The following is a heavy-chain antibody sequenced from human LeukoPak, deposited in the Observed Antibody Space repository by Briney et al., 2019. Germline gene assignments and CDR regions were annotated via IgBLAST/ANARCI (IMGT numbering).Heavy chain of an antibody. CDR2: ISSSSSCI. J-gene: IGHJ4*02. Sequence: GGSLRLSCAASGFTFSSYSMNWVRQAPGKGLEWVSSISSSSSCIYYADSVKGRFTISRDNAKNSLYLQMNSLRAEDTAVYYCARDRSDRLAVAGTSAFDYWGQGTLVTVSS. CDR3: ARDRSDRLAVAGTSAFDY. CDR1: GFTFSSYS. D-gene: IGHD6-19*01. V-gene: IGHV3-21*01.